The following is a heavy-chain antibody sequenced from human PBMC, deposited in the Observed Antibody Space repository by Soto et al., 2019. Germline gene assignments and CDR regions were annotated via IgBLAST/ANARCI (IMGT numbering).Heavy chain of an antibody. CDR3: ARSPRFAVAGSYGMDV. Sequence: QVQLVQSGAEVKKPGASVKVSCTASGYTFTSYGISWVRQAPGQGLEWMGWISAYNGNTNYAQKLQGRVTMTTDTSTSTAYMELRSLRSDDTAVYYCARSPRFAVAGSYGMDVWGQGTTVTVSS. D-gene: IGHD6-19*01. V-gene: IGHV1-18*04. J-gene: IGHJ6*02. CDR1: GYTFTSYG. CDR2: ISAYNGNT.